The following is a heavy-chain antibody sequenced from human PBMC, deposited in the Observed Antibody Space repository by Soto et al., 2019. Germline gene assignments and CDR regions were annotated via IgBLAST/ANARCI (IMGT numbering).Heavy chain of an antibody. CDR1: GGSISSGDYY. D-gene: IGHD3-3*01. Sequence: SETLSLTCTVSGGSISSGDYYWSWIRQPPGKGLEWIGYIYYSGSTYYNPSLKSRVTISVDTSKNQFSLKLSSVTAADTAVYYCARGPPDRFFRSQPSVQECVFDPWGQGTLVTVSS. J-gene: IGHJ5*02. CDR3: ARGPPDRFFRSQPSVQECVFDP. CDR2: IYYSGST. V-gene: IGHV4-30-4*01.